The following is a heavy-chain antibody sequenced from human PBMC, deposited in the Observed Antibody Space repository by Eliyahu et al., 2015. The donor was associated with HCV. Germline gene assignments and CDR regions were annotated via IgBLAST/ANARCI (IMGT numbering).Heavy chain of an antibody. CDR2: SWYDGSKK. CDR1: GFTFSNYA. V-gene: IGHV3-33*06. CDR3: AKIRTSAWSPFDY. D-gene: IGHD2-2*01. Sequence: VVQPGRSLRLSCAASGFTFSNYAMHWVRQAPGKGLEWVAVSWYDGSKKYYVDSVKGRFTISRDNSKNTLYLQMNSLRAEDTAVYYCAKIRTSAWSPFDYWGQGTLVTVSS. J-gene: IGHJ4*02.